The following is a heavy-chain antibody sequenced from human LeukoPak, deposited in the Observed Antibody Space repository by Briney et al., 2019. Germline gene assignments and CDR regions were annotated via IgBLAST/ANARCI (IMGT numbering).Heavy chain of an antibody. Sequence: GGSLRLSCAASGFSVSNYYMSWVRQPPGKGLEWVSVMYTGGGRYYGDSVKGRFTISRDNSKNTVFLQMNSLRVEDTALYYCTTGQSYCGADCYSDWGQGTLVTVPS. CDR3: TTGQSYCGADCYSD. CDR2: MYTGGGR. CDR1: GFSVSNYY. V-gene: IGHV3-66*01. J-gene: IGHJ4*02. D-gene: IGHD2-21*02.